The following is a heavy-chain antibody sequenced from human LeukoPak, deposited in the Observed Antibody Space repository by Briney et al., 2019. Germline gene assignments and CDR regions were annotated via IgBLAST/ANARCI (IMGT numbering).Heavy chain of an antibody. CDR3: ARSPYCTNGVCAGDWFDP. D-gene: IGHD2-8*01. CDR1: GGSISSSSYY. V-gene: IGHV4-39*01. Sequence: SETLSLTCTVSGGSISSSSYYWGWIRQPPGKGLEWIGSIYYSGSTYYNPSLKSRVTISVDTSKNQFSLKLSSVTAADTAVYYCARSPYCTNGVCAGDWFDPWGQGTLVTVSS. CDR2: IYYSGST. J-gene: IGHJ5*02.